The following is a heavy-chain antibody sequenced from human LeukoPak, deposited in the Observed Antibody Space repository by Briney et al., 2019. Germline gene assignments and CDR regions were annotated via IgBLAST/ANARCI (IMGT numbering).Heavy chain of an antibody. D-gene: IGHD3-10*01. CDR2: IYYSGST. CDR3: ASLWFGEFYYFDY. J-gene: IGHJ4*02. CDR1: GGSISSGDYY. Sequence: PSETLSLTCTVSGGSISSGDYYWRWLRQPPGTGLEWIGYIYYSGSTYYNPSLKSRVTISVDTSKNQFSLKLSSVTAAETAVYYCASLWFGEFYYFDYWGQGTLVTVSS. V-gene: IGHV4-30-4*08.